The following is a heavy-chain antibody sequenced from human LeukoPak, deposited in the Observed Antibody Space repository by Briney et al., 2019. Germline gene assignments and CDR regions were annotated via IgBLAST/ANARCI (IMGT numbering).Heavy chain of an antibody. V-gene: IGHV3-13*01. CDR2: IGTAGDT. CDR1: GFTFSSYD. J-gene: IGHJ6*02. Sequence: PGGSLRLSCAASGFTFSSYDMHWVRQATGKGLEWVSAIGTAGDTYYPGSVKGRFTISRENAKNSLYLQMNSLRAGDTAVYYCARNPYYYGMDVWGQGTTVTVSS. CDR3: ARNPYYYGMDV.